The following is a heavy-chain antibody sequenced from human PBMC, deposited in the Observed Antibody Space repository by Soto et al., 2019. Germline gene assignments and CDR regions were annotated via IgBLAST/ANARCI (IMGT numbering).Heavy chain of an antibody. D-gene: IGHD3-10*01. CDR1: GGSISSSSYY. CDR2: IYYSGST. CDR3: ARVGDYYGSGSYYTFDY. V-gene: IGHV4-39*07. Sequence: SETLSLTCTVSGGSISSSSYYWGWIRQPPGKGLEWIGSIYYSGSTYYNPSLKSRVTISVDTSKNQFSLKLSSVTAADTAVYYCARVGDYYGSGSYYTFDYWGQGTLVTVSS. J-gene: IGHJ4*02.